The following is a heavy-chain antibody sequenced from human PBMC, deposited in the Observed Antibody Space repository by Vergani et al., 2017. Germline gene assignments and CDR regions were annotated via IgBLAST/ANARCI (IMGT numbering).Heavy chain of an antibody. J-gene: IGHJ4*02. D-gene: IGHD2/OR15-2a*01. Sequence: QVQLQESGPGLVKPSETLSLTCTVSGGSISSYYWSWIRQPPGKGLEWIGYIYYSGSTNDNPTLKSRVATSVDTSKNQFSLKLSSVTAADTAVYYCAREKSDGRISLWGQGTLVTVSS. CDR2: IYYSGST. CDR3: AREKSDGRISL. V-gene: IGHV4-59*01. CDR1: GGSISSYY.